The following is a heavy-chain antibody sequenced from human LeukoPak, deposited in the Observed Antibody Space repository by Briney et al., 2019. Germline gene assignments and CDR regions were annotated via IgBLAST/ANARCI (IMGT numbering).Heavy chain of an antibody. CDR3: ARLGRWLQLGYFQH. Sequence: GGSLRLSCAASGFTFSDYYMSWLRQSPGKGLEWVSYISSSGSTIYYADSVKGRFTISRDNAKNSLYLQMNSLRAEDTAVYYCARLGRWLQLGYFQHWGQGTLVTVSS. CDR2: ISSSGSTI. V-gene: IGHV3-11*01. CDR1: GFTFSDYY. J-gene: IGHJ1*01. D-gene: IGHD5-24*01.